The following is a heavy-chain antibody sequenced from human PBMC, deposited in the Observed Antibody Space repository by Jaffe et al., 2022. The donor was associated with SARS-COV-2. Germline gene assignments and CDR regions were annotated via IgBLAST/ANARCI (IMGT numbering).Heavy chain of an antibody. CDR2: ISSSSSYI. Sequence: EVQLVESGGGLVKPGGSLRLSCAASGFTFSSYSMNWVRQAPGKGLEWVSSISSSSSYIYYADSVKGRFTISRDNAKNSLYLQMNSLRAEDTAVYYCARSLAVGAFDAFDIWGQGTMVTVSS. J-gene: IGHJ3*02. CDR1: GFTFSSYS. CDR3: ARSLAVGAFDAFDI. D-gene: IGHD1-26*01. V-gene: IGHV3-21*01.